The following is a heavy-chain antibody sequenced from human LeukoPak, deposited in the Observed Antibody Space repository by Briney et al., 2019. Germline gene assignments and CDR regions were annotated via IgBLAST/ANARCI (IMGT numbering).Heavy chain of an antibody. CDR1: GVSFSNNF. CDR3: ARHVVRGRDWFCTSSNCHQRWFDP. D-gene: IGHD2-2*01. J-gene: IGHJ5*02. CDR2: ISHSGST. V-gene: IGHV4-34*01. Sequence: SETLSLTCAVYGVSFSNNFWNWIRQTPGKGLEWIGEISHSGSTNYNPSLKSRLTMSVDTSKNQFSLKVTSVTAADTAVYYCARHVVRGRDWFCTSSNCHQRWFDPWGQGTPVTVSS.